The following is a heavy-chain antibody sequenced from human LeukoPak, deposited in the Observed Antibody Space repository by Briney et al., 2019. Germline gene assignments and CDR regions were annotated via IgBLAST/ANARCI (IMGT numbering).Heavy chain of an antibody. Sequence: PSETLSLTCTVSGGSISDNYWSWIGQPPGKGLEWIGYAYYSGHTDYNSSLKSRVTMSLDTSKSQFSLRLSSVTAADTAVYFCARHPFATPFDYWGPGTLVTVSS. CDR2: AYYSGHT. J-gene: IGHJ4*02. V-gene: IGHV4-59*08. CDR3: ARHPFATPFDY. D-gene: IGHD2-15*01. CDR1: GGSISDNY.